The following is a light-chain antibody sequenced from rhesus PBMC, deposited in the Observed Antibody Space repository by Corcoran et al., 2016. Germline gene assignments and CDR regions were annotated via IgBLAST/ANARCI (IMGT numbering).Light chain of an antibody. CDR3: QQYNSAPIT. CDR2: YAS. J-gene: IGKJ3*01. V-gene: IGKV1-37*01. CDR1: QGISSY. Sequence: DIQMTQSPSSLSASVGDTVTITCRASQGISSYLAWYQQKPGKAPKSLIYYASNLESGVPSRFSGSGSGTEFTRTISSLQPEDFASYYCQQYNSAPITFGPGTKLDIK.